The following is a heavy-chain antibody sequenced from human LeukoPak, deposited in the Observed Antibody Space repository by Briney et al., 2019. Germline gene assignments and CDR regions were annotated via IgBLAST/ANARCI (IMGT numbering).Heavy chain of an antibody. CDR3: ARDYSGYDSGFDY. V-gene: IGHV3-21*01. Sequence: GGSLRLSCAASGFTFSSYSMNWVRQAPGKGLEWVSPISNSSSYIYYADSVKGRFTISRDNAKNSLYLQMNSLRAEDTAVYYCARDYSGYDSGFDYWGQGTLVTVSS. CDR1: GFTFSSYS. J-gene: IGHJ4*02. CDR2: ISNSSSYI. D-gene: IGHD5-12*01.